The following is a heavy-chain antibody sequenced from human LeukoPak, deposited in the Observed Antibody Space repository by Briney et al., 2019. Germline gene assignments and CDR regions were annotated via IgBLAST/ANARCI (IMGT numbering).Heavy chain of an antibody. V-gene: IGHV3-21*01. CDR2: ISSSSSYI. CDR1: GFTISPYW. Sequence: GGSLRLSCAASGFTISPYWMSWVRQAPGKGLEWVSSISSSSSYIYYADSVKGRFTISRDNAKNSLYLQMNSLRAEDTAVYYCARGGGSIAAAGTPWYWGQGTLVTVSS. J-gene: IGHJ4*02. CDR3: ARGGGSIAAAGTPWY. D-gene: IGHD6-13*01.